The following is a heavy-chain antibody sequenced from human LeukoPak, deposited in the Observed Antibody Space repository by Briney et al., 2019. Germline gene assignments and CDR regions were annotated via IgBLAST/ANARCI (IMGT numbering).Heavy chain of an antibody. CDR1: GYTFTTYA. D-gene: IGHD4-11*01. CDR3: ARDNYGAEEGIGSSLVWLDP. V-gene: IGHV7-4-1*02. Sequence: GASMKVSCKASGYTFTTYAINWVRQARGQGLEWMGWIDTSTGKPTYAQGFTEQFVFSLDASVSTAYLQISSLKAEDTAVYYCARDNYGAEEGIGSSLVWLDPWGQGTRVTVSS. J-gene: IGHJ5*02. CDR2: IDTSTGKP.